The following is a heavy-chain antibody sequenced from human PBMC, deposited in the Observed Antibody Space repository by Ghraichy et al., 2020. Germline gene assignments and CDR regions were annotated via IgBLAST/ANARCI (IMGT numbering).Heavy chain of an antibody. Sequence: IGSIYYSGSTYYNPSLKSRVTISVDTSKNQFSLKLSSVTAADTAVYYCARVLVGATRVEFDYWG. CDR3: ARVLVGATRVEFDY. J-gene: IGHJ4*01. V-gene: IGHV4-39*01. D-gene: IGHD1-26*01. CDR2: IYYSGST.